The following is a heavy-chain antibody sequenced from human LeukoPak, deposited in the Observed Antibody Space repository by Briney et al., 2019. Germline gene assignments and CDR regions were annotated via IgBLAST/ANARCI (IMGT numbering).Heavy chain of an antibody. V-gene: IGHV3-48*03. CDR2: ITSSGSTI. J-gene: IGHJ4*02. D-gene: IGHD2-15*01. Sequence: PGGSLRLSCAASGFTFSSYAMNWVRQAPGKGLEWVSCITSSGSTIYYADSVKGRFTISRDNAKNSLYLQMNSLRVEDTAVYYCASLLQSDYWGQGTLVTVSS. CDR3: ASLLQSDY. CDR1: GFTFSSYA.